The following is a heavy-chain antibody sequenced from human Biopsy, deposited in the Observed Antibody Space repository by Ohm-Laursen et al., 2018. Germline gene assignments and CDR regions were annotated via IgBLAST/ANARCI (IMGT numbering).Heavy chain of an antibody. D-gene: IGHD4-11*01. CDR2: IYYSVKT. J-gene: IGHJ6*02. V-gene: IGHV4-59*02. Sequence: TLSLTCIVSGDSVTKYYWSWIRQPPGKGLEWIGHIYYSVKTNYNPSLQSRVSISGDTSRNQVSLTLSSVTAADTAVYYCARDSGILNYGNFKYYHYYGMDVWGQGTKVTVSS. CDR1: GDSVTKYY. CDR3: ARDSGILNYGNFKYYHYYGMDV.